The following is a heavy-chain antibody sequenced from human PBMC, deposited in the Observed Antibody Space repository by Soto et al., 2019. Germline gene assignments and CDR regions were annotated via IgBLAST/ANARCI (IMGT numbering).Heavy chain of an antibody. V-gene: IGHV4-39*01. CDR3: ARSRRGP. CDR1: GGSISSSSYY. CDR2: IYYRGST. Sequence: QLQLQESGPGLVKPSETLSLTCTVSGGSISSSSYYWGWIRQPPGKGLEWIGSIYYRGSTYYNPSLKSPVTISVDTSENQFSLKPSSVTAADTAVYDCARSRRGPWGQGTLVTVCS. J-gene: IGHJ5*02.